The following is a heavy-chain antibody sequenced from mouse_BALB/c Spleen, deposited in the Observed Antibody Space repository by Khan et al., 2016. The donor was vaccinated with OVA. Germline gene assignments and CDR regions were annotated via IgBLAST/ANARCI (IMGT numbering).Heavy chain of an antibody. V-gene: IGHV1S41*01. D-gene: IGHD1-1*01. CDR3: ARENDYGRSCYAMDY. J-gene: IGHJ4*01. CDR1: GYTFTSYW. Sequence: DLVKPGTSVKLSCKASGYTFTSYWINWIKQRPGQGLEWIGRIGPGSSNTYYNEMFKGKVALTVDTSSSIAYIQLSSLSSEDSAVYVCARENDYGRSCYAMDYWGQGTSVTVSS. CDR2: IGPGSSNT.